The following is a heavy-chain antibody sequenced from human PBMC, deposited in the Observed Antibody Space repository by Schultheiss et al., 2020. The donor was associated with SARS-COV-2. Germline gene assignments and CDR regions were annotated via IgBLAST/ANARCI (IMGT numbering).Heavy chain of an antibody. Sequence: GGSLRLSCAASGFTFSSYSMNWVRQAPGKGLEWVANIKQDGSEKYYVDSVKGRFTISRDNAKNSLYLQMNSLRAEDTAVYYCARAPPYCGGDCYSDWGQGPWSPSPQ. D-gene: IGHD2-21*02. CDR3: ARAPPYCGGDCYSD. J-gene: IGHJ1*01. V-gene: IGHV3-7*01. CDR1: GFTFSSYS. CDR2: IKQDGSEK.